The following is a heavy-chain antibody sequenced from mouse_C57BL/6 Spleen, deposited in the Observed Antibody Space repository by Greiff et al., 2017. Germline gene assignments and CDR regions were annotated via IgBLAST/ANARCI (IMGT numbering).Heavy chain of an antibody. Sequence: VQLQQPGAELVKPGASVKLSCKASGYTFTSYWMQWVKQRPGQGLEWIGEIDPSDSYTNYNQKFKGKATLTVDTSSSTAYMQLSSLTSEDSAVYYCARYTSFDYWGQGTTRTVSS. V-gene: IGHV1-50*01. CDR2: IDPSDSYT. CDR1: GYTFTSYW. J-gene: IGHJ2*01. CDR3: ARYTSFDY.